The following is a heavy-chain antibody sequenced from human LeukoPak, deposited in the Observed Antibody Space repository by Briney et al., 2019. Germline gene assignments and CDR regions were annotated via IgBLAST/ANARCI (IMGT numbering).Heavy chain of an antibody. D-gene: IGHD1-26*01. Sequence: SETLSLTCTVSGGSISSYYWSWIRHPPGKGLEWTGYIDYSGSTNYNPSLKSRVTISVDTSKNQFSLKLSSVTAADTAVYYCARDTSLAYWGQGTLVTVSS. CDR2: IDYSGST. J-gene: IGHJ4*02. CDR1: GGSISSYY. CDR3: ARDTSLAY. V-gene: IGHV4-59*01.